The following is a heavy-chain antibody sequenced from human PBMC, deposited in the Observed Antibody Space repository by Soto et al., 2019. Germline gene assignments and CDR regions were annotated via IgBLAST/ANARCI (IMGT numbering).Heavy chain of an antibody. V-gene: IGHV4-39*01. CDR3: ARQGITIFGVAANWFDP. CDR1: GGSISSRSNS. CDR2: IYFSASK. Sequence: PSETLSLTCSVSGGSISSRSNSWGWIRQPPGKGLEWIGTIYFSASKHYNPSLEGRVAISADTPNNQLSLRLSSVTAADTAVYYCARQGITIFGVAANWFDPWGQGTLVTVSS. D-gene: IGHD3-3*01. J-gene: IGHJ5*02.